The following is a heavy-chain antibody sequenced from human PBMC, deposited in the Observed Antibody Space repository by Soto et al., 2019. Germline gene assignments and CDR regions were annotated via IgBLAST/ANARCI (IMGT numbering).Heavy chain of an antibody. Sequence: XETLALTCAVDGGSFSGYYWSWIRQPPGKGLEWIGEINHSGSTNYNPSLKSRVTISVDTSKNQFSLKLSPVTAADTAVYYCAGGGRYCRGGSCYPSSTYYYSGMDVWGQGTTVTVSS. J-gene: IGHJ6*02. CDR3: AGGGRYCRGGSCYPSSTYYYSGMDV. CDR2: INHSGST. V-gene: IGHV4-34*01. D-gene: IGHD2-15*01. CDR1: GGSFSGYY.